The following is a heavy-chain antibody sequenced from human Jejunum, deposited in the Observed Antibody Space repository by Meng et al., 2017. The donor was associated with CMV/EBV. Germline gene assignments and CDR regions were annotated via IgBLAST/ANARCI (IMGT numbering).Heavy chain of an antibody. J-gene: IGHJ5*02. V-gene: IGHV4-30-4*08. D-gene: IGHD6-19*01. CDR2: KHNSGSP. CDR3: AAYSTGRSFDP. Sequence: CTVPGGSISSGAYYWSWIRQPPGKGLEWIGYKHNSGSPYYTPSLKSRVIISMDTSNNQFSLKLSSVTAADTAVYYCAAYSTGRSFDPWGQGTLVTVSS. CDR1: GGSISSGAYY.